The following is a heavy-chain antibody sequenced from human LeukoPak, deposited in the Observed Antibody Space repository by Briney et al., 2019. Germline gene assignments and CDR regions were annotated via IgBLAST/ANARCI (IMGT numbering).Heavy chain of an antibody. V-gene: IGHV1-46*01. D-gene: IGHD3-22*01. J-gene: IGHJ4*02. Sequence: ASVKVSCKASGYTFTSYYMHWVRQAPGQGLEWMGIINPSGGSTSYAQKLQGRVTMTRDTSTSTVYMELSSLRSEDTAVYYCASGGTRDDSSGYRDYWGQGTLVTVSS. CDR2: INPSGGST. CDR1: GYTFTSYY. CDR3: ASGGTRDDSSGYRDY.